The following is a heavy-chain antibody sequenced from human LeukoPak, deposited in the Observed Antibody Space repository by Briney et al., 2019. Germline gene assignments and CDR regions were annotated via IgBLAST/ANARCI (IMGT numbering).Heavy chain of an antibody. Sequence: GGSLRLSCAASGFTFSSYEMKWVPQAPGEGLEWVSYISSTGSTIYYADSVKGRFTISRDNAKNSLYLQMNSLRAEDTAAYYCATERSGSYANWGQGTLVTVSS. CDR1: GFTFSSYE. CDR2: ISSTGSTI. V-gene: IGHV3-48*03. CDR3: ATERSGSYAN. J-gene: IGHJ4*02. D-gene: IGHD1-26*01.